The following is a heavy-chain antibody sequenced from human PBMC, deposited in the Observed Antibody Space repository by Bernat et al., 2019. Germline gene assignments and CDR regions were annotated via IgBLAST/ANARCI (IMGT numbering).Heavy chain of an antibody. CDR1: IGSFSGYY. Sequence: QVQLQQWGAGLLKPSETLSLTCAVYIGSFSGYYWTWIRQPPGKGLEWIGEINHSGNTNYNPSLGSRVSISVDTSKSQFSLKVTSVTAADTAVYYCARGLESSRGMDVWGQGTLVTVSS. CDR2: INHSGNT. V-gene: IGHV4-34*01. CDR3: ARGLESSRGMDV. D-gene: IGHD6-6*01. J-gene: IGHJ4*02.